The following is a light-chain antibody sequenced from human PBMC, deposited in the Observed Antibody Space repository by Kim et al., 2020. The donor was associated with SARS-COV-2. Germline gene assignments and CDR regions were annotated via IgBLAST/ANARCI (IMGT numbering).Light chain of an antibody. CDR2: KVS. J-gene: IGKJ2*01. CDR1: QSLVHSDGNTY. CDR3: MKGQHWPPYT. Sequence: DVVMTQSPLSLPVTLGQPASISCRSSQSLVHSDGNTYLNWFQQRPGQSPRRLIYKVSNRDSGVPDRFSGSGSGTVFTLKISRVEADDVGVYYCMKGQHWPPYTFGQGTELEIK. V-gene: IGKV2-30*02.